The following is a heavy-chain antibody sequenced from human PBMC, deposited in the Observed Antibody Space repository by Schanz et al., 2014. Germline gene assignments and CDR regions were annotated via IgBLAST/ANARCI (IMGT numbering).Heavy chain of an antibody. CDR1: GITFSGYS. V-gene: IGHV3-48*02. CDR3: ASVIMVAGNHRDGRDV. Sequence: DVQLVDSGGGLVQPGGSLRLSCAASGITFSGYSMNWVRQAPGKGLEWVSYISGSSSTKYYADSVKGRFVISRDNARSSLYLQMSSLRDGDTAVYYCASVIMVAGNHRDGRDVWGQGTTVIVSS. J-gene: IGHJ6*02. CDR2: ISGSSSTK. D-gene: IGHD6-19*01.